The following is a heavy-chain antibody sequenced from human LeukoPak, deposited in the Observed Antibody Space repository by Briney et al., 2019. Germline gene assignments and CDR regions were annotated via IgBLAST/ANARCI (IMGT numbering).Heavy chain of an antibody. J-gene: IGHJ6*03. CDR2: IYRSGST. V-gene: IGHV4-39*07. CDR1: GGSISSSSYY. D-gene: IGHD2-2*01. CDR3: ARHPEVVPGAQSYMDV. Sequence: SETLSLTCTVSGGSISSSSYYWGWIRQPPGKGLEWIGNIYRSGSTYYNPSLKSRVTISVDRSKNQFSLKVNSVTAADTVVYYCARHPEVVPGAQSYMDVWGKGTTVIVSS.